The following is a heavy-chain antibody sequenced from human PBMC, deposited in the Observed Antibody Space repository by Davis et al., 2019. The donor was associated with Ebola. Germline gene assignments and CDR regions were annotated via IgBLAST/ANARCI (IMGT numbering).Heavy chain of an antibody. CDR2: MNPNSGNT. D-gene: IGHD5-12*01. Sequence: AASVQVSCKASGYTFTSSDINWVRQAPGQGLEWMGWMNPNSGNTGYAQKFQGRVAMTRNTSISTAYMELSSLRSEDTAVYYCASGYSGYGVDYWGQGTLVTVSS. V-gene: IGHV1-8*01. CDR3: ASGYSGYGVDY. J-gene: IGHJ4*02. CDR1: GYTFTSSD.